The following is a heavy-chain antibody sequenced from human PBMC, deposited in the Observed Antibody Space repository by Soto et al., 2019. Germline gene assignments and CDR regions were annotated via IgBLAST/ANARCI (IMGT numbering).Heavy chain of an antibody. J-gene: IGHJ4*02. Sequence: SETLSLTCTVSGGSISSYYWSWIRQPPGKGLEWIGYIYYSGSTNYNPSLKSRVTISVDTSKNQFSLKLSSVTVADTAVYYCARGYGDYVFDYWGQGTLVTVSS. V-gene: IGHV4-59*01. CDR3: ARGYGDYVFDY. D-gene: IGHD4-17*01. CDR2: IYYSGST. CDR1: GGSISSYY.